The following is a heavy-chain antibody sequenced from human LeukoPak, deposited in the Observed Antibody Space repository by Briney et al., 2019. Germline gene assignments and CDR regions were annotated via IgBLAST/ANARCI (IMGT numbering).Heavy chain of an antibody. CDR1: GGSIRSYY. CDR3: ARALTPGYCSGGTCSYFDY. Sequence: SETQSLTCTISGGSIRSYYWSWIRQSPGKGLEYIGYIYYTGNTNSNPSLKSRVTISSDTSKNQFSLKVNSVTAADTAVYYCARALTPGYCSGGTCSYFDYWGQGILVTVSS. D-gene: IGHD2-15*01. CDR2: IYYTGNT. J-gene: IGHJ4*02. V-gene: IGHV4-59*01.